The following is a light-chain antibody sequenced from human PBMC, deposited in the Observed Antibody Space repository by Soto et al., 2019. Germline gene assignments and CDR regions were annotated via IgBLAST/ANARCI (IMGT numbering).Light chain of an antibody. CDR1: SGRSSYA. J-gene: IGLJ2*01. CDR2: LNSDGSH. CDR3: QTWGTGTVV. Sequence: QSVLTQSPSASASLGTSVKLTCTLSSGRSSYAIAWHQQQAEKGPRYLMKLNSDGSHNKGDGIPDRFSGSSSGAERYLSISSLQSEDEADYYCQTWGTGTVVFGGGTQLTVL. V-gene: IGLV4-69*01.